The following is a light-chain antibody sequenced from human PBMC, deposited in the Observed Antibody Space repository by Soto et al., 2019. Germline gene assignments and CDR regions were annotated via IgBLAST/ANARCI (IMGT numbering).Light chain of an antibody. J-gene: IGKJ2*01. CDR2: KAS. Sequence: DIQMTQAPSTLSASVGDRVTITCRASQSISRLLAWYQQSPGKAPKLLIYKASSLESGVPSRFSGSGSGTEFTLTISSLQPDDFATYYCLQYNTYPYTFGQGTKLEIK. CDR1: QSISRL. CDR3: LQYNTYPYT. V-gene: IGKV1-5*03.